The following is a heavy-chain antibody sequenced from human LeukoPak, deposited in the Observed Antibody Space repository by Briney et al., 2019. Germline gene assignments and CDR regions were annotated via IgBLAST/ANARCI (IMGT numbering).Heavy chain of an antibody. CDR3: ARDAHNGYEFHDWFDP. V-gene: IGHV1-2*02. Sequence: ASVKVSCKASGYTFTDYYIHWVRQAPGQGLEWMGWINPNSGGTKYAQKFQGRVTMTTDTSISTAYMEMGRLTSDDTAVYYCARDAHNGYEFHDWFDPWGQGALVTVSS. CDR1: GYTFTDYY. D-gene: IGHD5-12*01. J-gene: IGHJ5*02. CDR2: INPNSGGT.